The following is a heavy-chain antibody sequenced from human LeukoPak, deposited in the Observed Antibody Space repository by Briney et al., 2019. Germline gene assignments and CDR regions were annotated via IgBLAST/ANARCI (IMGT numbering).Heavy chain of an antibody. Sequence: PGGSLRLSCAASGFTFSDYYMSWIRQAPGKGLEWVSNISRSGSTIYYADSVKGRFTISRDNAKNSLYLQMNSLRAEDTAVYYCARSPLTDSRFDPWGQGTLVIVSS. CDR3: ARSPLTDSRFDP. CDR1: GFTFSDYY. J-gene: IGHJ5*02. V-gene: IGHV3-11*01. CDR2: ISRSGSTI. D-gene: IGHD2-15*01.